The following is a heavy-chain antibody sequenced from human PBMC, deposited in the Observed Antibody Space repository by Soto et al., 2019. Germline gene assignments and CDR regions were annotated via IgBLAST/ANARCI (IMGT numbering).Heavy chain of an antibody. D-gene: IGHD1-1*01. J-gene: IGHJ4*02. CDR2: ISTTGGHV. Sequence: GGSLSLSCEASGFTFSDYVMNWVRQGPGKGLEWLAHISTTGGHVSESDSVKGRFTISRDNAKNTLYLHMTNLRVEDTAIYYCARDGRVAARSFDYWGQGTLVTVPQ. CDR3: ARDGRVAARSFDY. CDR1: GFTFSDYV. V-gene: IGHV3-48*03.